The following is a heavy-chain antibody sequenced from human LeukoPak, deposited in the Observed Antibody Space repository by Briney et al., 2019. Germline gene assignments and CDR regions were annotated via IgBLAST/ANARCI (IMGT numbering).Heavy chain of an antibody. CDR2: IRYDGSNK. D-gene: IGHD5-12*01. V-gene: IGHV3-30*02. Sequence: GGSLRLSCAASGFTFSSYGMHWVRQAPGKGLEWVAFIRYDGSNKYYADSVKGRFTISRDNSKNTLYLQMNSPRAEDTAVYYCARADSSSSYVDIVATRYWGQGTLVTVSS. CDR3: ARADSSSSYVDIVATRY. J-gene: IGHJ4*02. CDR1: GFTFSSYG.